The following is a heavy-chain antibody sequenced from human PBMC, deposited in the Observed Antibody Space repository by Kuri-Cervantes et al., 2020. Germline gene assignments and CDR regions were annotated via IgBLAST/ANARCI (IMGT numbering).Heavy chain of an antibody. CDR1: GGSISGYY. J-gene: IGHJ5*02. Sequence: GSLRLSCTVSGGSISGYYWSWIRQPPGKGLEWIGYIYYSGSTNYNPSLKSRVTISVDTSKNQFSLKLSSVTAADTAVYYCARGVASPNWFDPWGQGTLVTVSS. V-gene: IGHV4-59*01. D-gene: IGHD2-15*01. CDR2: IYYSGST. CDR3: ARGVASPNWFDP.